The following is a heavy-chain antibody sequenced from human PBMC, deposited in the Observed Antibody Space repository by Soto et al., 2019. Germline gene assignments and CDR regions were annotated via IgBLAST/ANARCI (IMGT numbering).Heavy chain of an antibody. D-gene: IGHD2-2*02. CDR3: ARSLTEGYCTITGCYTRPLYGMDV. V-gene: IGHV1-2*02. Sequence: ASVKVSCKATGYTFSGYYIHWLRQAPGQGLEWMGWINPDSGGTNYAQKFQGRVTVTRDTPTSTAYIELSRLTSDDTAVYYCARSLTEGYCTITGCYTRPLYGMDVWGQGTTVTVSS. CDR2: INPDSGGT. J-gene: IGHJ6*02. CDR1: GYTFSGYY.